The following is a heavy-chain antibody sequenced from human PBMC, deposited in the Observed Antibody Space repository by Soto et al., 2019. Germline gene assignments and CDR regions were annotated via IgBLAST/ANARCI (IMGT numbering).Heavy chain of an antibody. V-gene: IGHV1-69*13. CDR2: IIPIFGTA. J-gene: IGHJ4*02. Sequence: SVKVSCKASGGTFSSYAISWLRQAPGQGLEWMGGIIPIFGTANYAQKFQGRVTITADESKSTLYLQMNSLRAEDTAVYYCAKDMVHCTGTRCARYFEKWGRGTLVTVSS. CDR1: GGTFSSYA. CDR3: AKDMVHCTGTRCARYFEK. D-gene: IGHD2-8*02.